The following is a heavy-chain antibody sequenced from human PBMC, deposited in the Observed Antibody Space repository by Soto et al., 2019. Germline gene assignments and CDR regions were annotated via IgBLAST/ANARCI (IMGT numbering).Heavy chain of an antibody. D-gene: IGHD6-13*01. CDR2: ISYDGSNK. V-gene: IGHV3-30-3*01. Sequence: GGSLSLSCAASGFTFSSYAMHWVRQAPGKGLEWVAVISYDGSNKYYADSVKGRFTISRDNSKNTLYLQMNSLRAEDTAVYYCAREGSSPGGYYYYGMDVWGQGTTVTVSS. CDR3: AREGSSPGGYYYYGMDV. J-gene: IGHJ6*02. CDR1: GFTFSSYA.